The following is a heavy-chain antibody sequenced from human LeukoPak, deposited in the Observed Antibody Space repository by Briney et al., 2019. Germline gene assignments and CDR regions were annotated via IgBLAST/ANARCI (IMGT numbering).Heavy chain of an antibody. CDR1: GGSFSGYY. Sequence: SETLSLTCAVYGGSFSGYYWSWIRQPPGKGLEWIGEINHSGSTNYNPSLKSRVTISVDTSKNQFSLKLSSVTAADTAVYYCARGDDYYGSGSHDYWGQGTLVTVSS. V-gene: IGHV4-34*01. CDR3: ARGDDYYGSGSHDY. CDR2: INHSGST. J-gene: IGHJ4*02. D-gene: IGHD3-10*01.